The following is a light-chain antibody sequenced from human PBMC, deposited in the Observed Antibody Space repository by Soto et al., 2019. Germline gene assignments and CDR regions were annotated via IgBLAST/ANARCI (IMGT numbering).Light chain of an antibody. J-gene: IGLJ1*01. CDR1: SSDVGSYNL. CDR2: EDS. Sequence: QSVLTQPASVSGSPGQSITISCTGTSSDVGSYNLVSWYQQHPGKAPKLMIYEDSKRPSGVSNRFSGSKSGSTASLTISGLQAEDEADYYCCSYAGSSTYVFGTGDQGHRP. V-gene: IGLV2-23*01. CDR3: CSYAGSSTYV.